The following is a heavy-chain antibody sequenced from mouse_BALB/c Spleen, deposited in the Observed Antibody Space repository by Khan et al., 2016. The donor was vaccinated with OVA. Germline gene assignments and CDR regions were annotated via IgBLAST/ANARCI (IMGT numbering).Heavy chain of an antibody. CDR2: IISTGSYT. CDR3: RRPSYYGNHWFTY. Sequence: EVELVESGGGLVKPGGSLKLSCEVSGFAFNSYDMSWVHQTPEKRLEWVATIISTGSYTYYPGSVKGRFTISRDTARNTLYLQMSSLRSEDTALYYCRRPSYYGNHWFTYWGQGTLVTVSA. V-gene: IGHV5-9*02. D-gene: IGHD2-10*01. CDR1: GFAFNSYD. J-gene: IGHJ3*01.